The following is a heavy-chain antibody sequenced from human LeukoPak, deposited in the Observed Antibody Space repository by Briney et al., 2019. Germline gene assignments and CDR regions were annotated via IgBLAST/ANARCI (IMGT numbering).Heavy chain of an antibody. Sequence: PGGSLRLSCAASGFTFSTYAMSWVRQAPGKGLEWVSTISGSGGTTYYADSVKGRFTISRDNSNNTLFLQMNSLRAADTAVYYCAKGEASYYNMDVWGQGTTVTVSS. J-gene: IGHJ6*02. CDR3: AKGEASYYNMDV. CDR1: GFTFSTYA. CDR2: ISGSGGTT. V-gene: IGHV3-23*01.